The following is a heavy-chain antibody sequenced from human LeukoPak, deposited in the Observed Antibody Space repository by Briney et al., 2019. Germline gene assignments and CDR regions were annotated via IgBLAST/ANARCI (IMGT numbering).Heavy chain of an antibody. CDR3: ARGARGYSKTFDY. J-gene: IGHJ4*02. CDR2: IYYSGST. Sequence: SETLSLTCTVSGGSISSYYWSWIRQPPGKGLEWIGYIYYSGSTNYNPSLKSRVTVSVDTSKNQFSLKLSSVTAADTAVYYCARGARGYSKTFDYWGQGTLVTVSS. D-gene: IGHD5-18*01. CDR1: GGSISSYY. V-gene: IGHV4-59*01.